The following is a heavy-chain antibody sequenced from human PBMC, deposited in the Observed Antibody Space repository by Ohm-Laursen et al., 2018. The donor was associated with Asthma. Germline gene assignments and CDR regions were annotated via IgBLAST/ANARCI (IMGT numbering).Heavy chain of an antibody. CDR2: ISYDGSNK. CDR3: ASLYYYDSSGYLH. D-gene: IGHD3-22*01. V-gene: IGHV3-30*03. CDR1: GFTFSSYG. J-gene: IGHJ4*02. Sequence: SLRLSCSASGFTFSSYGMHWVRQAPGKGLEWVAVISYDGSNKYYPDSVKGRFTISRDNSKNTLYLQMNSLRAEDTAVYYCASLYYYDSSGYLHWGQGTLVTVSS.